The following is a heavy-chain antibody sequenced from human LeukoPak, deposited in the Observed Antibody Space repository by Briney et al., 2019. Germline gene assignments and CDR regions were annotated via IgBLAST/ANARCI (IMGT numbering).Heavy chain of an antibody. CDR1: GGSISSYY. V-gene: IGHV4-4*07. CDR3: ARDARTSGYYDFWSGSTTTYNWFDP. CDR2: IYTSGST. Sequence: PETLSLTCTVSGGSISSYYRSWIRQPAGKGLEWIGRIYTSGSTNYNPSLKSRVTMSVDTSKNQFSLKLSSVTAADTAVYYCARDARTSGYYDFWSGSTTTYNWFDPWGQGTLVTVSS. J-gene: IGHJ5*02. D-gene: IGHD3-3*01.